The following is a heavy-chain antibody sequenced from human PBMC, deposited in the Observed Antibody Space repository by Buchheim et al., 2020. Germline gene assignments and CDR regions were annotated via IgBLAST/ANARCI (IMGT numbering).Heavy chain of an antibody. CDR2: ISYDGSNK. V-gene: IGHV3-30*18. J-gene: IGHJ6*02. CDR3: AKGGYDFWSGYPLDYHCYGMDV. CDR1: GFTFSSYG. Sequence: QVQLVESGGGVVQPGRSLRLSCAASGFTFSSYGMHWVRQAPGKGLEWVAVISYDGSNKYYADSVKGRFTISRDNSKNTLYLQMNSLRAEDTAVYYCAKGGYDFWSGYPLDYHCYGMDVWGQGTT. D-gene: IGHD3-3*01.